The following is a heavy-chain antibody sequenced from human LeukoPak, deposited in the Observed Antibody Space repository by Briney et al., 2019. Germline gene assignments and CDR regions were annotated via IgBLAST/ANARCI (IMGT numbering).Heavy chain of an antibody. CDR1: RFTFSNYG. CDR3: AKDLNVAAAGYYFDY. Sequence: GRSLRLSCAASRFTFSNYGMHWVRQAPGKGLEWVAVVANDGRDKRYADSVKGRFTISRDNSKNTVYLQMNSLRAEDTAVYYCAKDLNVAAAGYYFDYWGQGTLVTVSS. V-gene: IGHV3-30*18. D-gene: IGHD6-13*01. J-gene: IGHJ4*02. CDR2: VANDGRDK.